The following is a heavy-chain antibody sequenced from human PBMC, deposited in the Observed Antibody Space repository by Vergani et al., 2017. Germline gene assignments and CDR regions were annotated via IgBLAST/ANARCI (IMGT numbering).Heavy chain of an antibody. Sequence: QLQLQESGPGLVKPSETLSLTCTVSGGSISSSSYYWGWIRQPPGKGLEWIGSIYYSGSTYYNPSLKSRVTISVDTSKNQFSLKLSSVTAADTAVYYCARGGSWNDEYWFDPWGQGTLVTVSS. D-gene: IGHD1-1*01. J-gene: IGHJ5*02. CDR2: IYYSGST. V-gene: IGHV4-39*07. CDR3: ARGGSWNDEYWFDP. CDR1: GGSISSSSYY.